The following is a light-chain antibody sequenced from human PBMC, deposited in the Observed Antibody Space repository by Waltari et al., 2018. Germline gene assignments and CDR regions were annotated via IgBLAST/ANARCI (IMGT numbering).Light chain of an antibody. J-gene: IGLJ2*01. CDR3: QSYDRSLSGSI. CDR1: SSNIGAGYD. CDR2: GAN. Sequence: QSVLTQPPSVSGAPGQRVTISCTGSSSNIGAGYDAHWYQHLPGTGPKLSLRGANNRPSGAPDRFAGSKSGTSASLAITGLQAEDEADYYCQSYDRSLSGSIFGGGTKLTVL. V-gene: IGLV1-40*01.